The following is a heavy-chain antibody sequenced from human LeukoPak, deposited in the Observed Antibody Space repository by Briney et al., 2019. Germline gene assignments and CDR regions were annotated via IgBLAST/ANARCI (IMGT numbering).Heavy chain of an antibody. V-gene: IGHV3-23*01. J-gene: IGHJ4*02. CDR2: ISRSGVST. CDR1: GFIFSSFA. Sequence: GGSLRLSRAASGFIFSSFAMTWVRQAPGKGLEWVSAISRSGVSTYYADSVKGRFTISRDNSKNTVFLQMNSLRAEDTAVYYCAKESPIGVAGVWGQGTLVTVSS. CDR3: AKESPIGVAGV. D-gene: IGHD6-19*01.